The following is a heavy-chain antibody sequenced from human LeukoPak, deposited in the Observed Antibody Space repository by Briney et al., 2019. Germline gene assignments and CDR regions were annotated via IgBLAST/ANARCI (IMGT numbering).Heavy chain of an antibody. J-gene: IGHJ4*02. Sequence: GGSLRLSCAASGLTFSSYAMHWVRQAPGKGLEWVAVISYDGSNKYYADSVKGRFTISRDNSKNTLYLQMNSLRAEDTAVYYCARDQYYYDSSVPFDYWGQGTLVTVSS. V-gene: IGHV3-30-3*01. CDR1: GLTFSSYA. D-gene: IGHD3-22*01. CDR2: ISYDGSNK. CDR3: ARDQYYYDSSVPFDY.